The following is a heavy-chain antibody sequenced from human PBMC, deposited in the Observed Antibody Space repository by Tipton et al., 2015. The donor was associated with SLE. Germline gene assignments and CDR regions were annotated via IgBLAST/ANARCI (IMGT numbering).Heavy chain of an antibody. CDR1: GGSFSGYY. V-gene: IGHV4-34*01. Sequence: TLSLTCAVYGGSFSGYYWSWIRQPPGKGLEWIGDINHSGSTNYNPSLKSRVTISVDTSKNQFSLRLRSVTAADTAVYYCARVPGLERSYYYNYYMDVWGKGTTVTVSS. J-gene: IGHJ6*03. CDR3: ARVPGLERSYYYNYYMDV. D-gene: IGHD1-1*01. CDR2: INHSGST.